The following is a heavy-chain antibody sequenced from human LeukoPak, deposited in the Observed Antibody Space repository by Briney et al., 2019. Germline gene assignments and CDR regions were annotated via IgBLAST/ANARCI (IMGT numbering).Heavy chain of an antibody. Sequence: GGSLRLSCAASGFTFSSYWMSWVRQAPGKGLEWVANIKQDGSEKYYVDSVKGRFTISRDNAKNSLYLQMNSLRAEDTAVYYCARGHRAARPSNWFDPWGQGTLVTVSS. J-gene: IGHJ5*02. CDR2: IKQDGSEK. CDR3: ARGHRAARPSNWFDP. D-gene: IGHD6-6*01. CDR1: GFTFSSYW. V-gene: IGHV3-7*01.